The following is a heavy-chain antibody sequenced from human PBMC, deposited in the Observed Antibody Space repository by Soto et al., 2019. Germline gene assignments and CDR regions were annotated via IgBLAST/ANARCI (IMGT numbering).Heavy chain of an antibody. D-gene: IGHD3-22*01. CDR1: GFSFSGYA. Sequence: GSLRLSCAASGFSFSGYAMHWVRQAPGKGLEWVAVISYDGSNKYYTDSVKGRFTISRDNSKNTMYLQMNSLRAEDTAVFYCARSYDSSGYYHFDYWGQGTLVTVSS. CDR2: ISYDGSNK. J-gene: IGHJ4*02. V-gene: IGHV3-30-3*01. CDR3: ARSYDSSGYYHFDY.